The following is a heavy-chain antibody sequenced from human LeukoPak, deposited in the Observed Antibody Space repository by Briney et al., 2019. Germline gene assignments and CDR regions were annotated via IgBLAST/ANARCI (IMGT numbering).Heavy chain of an antibody. CDR2: ISANSGNT. CDR3: ARDVNYAFDY. Sequence: ASVKVSCKPSGSSFTRNGISWVRQAPGQGLEWMAWISANSGNTNYAQNFQDRVTLTTDTSTSTAYMELRSLRSDDTAVYYCARDVNYAFDYWGQGTLVTVSS. V-gene: IGHV1-18*01. D-gene: IGHD3-16*01. CDR1: GSSFTRNG. J-gene: IGHJ4*02.